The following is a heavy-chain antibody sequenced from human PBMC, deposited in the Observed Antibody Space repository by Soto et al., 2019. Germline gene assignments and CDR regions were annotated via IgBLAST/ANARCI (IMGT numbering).Heavy chain of an antibody. CDR1: GYTFTSYG. CDR2: ISAYNGNT. J-gene: IGHJ6*02. Sequence: QVQLVQSGAEVKKPGASVKVSCKASGYTFTSYGISWVRQAPGQGLEWLGWISAYNGNTNYAQKIQGRVTMTTDTSTSTAYMELRSLRSDDTAVYYCARPRRYNWNYGRPTMDGMDVWGQGTTVTVSS. CDR3: ARPRRYNWNYGRPTMDGMDV. V-gene: IGHV1-18*01. D-gene: IGHD1-7*01.